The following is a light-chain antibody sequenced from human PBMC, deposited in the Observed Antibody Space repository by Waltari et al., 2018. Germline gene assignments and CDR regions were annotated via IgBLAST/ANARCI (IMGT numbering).Light chain of an antibody. Sequence: EIVLTQSPGTLSLSPGERATLSCRASQSVSRTLAWYQQKPGQAPRLLIYDASNRATGIPDRFSGSGSGTDFSLTITRLEPEDFAVYYCQHYVSLPVTFGQGTKVEIK. J-gene: IGKJ1*01. CDR2: DAS. CDR3: QHYVSLPVT. CDR1: QSVSRT. V-gene: IGKV3-20*01.